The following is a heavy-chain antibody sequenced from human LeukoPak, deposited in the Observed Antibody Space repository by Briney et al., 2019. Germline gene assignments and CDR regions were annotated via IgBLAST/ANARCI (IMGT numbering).Heavy chain of an antibody. Sequence: GGSLRLSCAASGFTFSSYSMNWVRQAPGKGLEWVSSISSSSSYIYFADSVKGRFTISRDNSKNTLHLQMNSLRAEDTAVYYCAKATLGSCSGARCYPFDYWGQGTLVTVSS. CDR1: GFTFSSYS. D-gene: IGHD2-15*01. CDR3: AKATLGSCSGARCYPFDY. V-gene: IGHV3-21*04. CDR2: ISSSSSYI. J-gene: IGHJ4*02.